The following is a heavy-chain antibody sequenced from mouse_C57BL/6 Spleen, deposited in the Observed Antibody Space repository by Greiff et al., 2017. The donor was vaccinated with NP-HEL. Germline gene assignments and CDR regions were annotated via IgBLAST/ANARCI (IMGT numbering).Heavy chain of an antibody. J-gene: IGHJ2*01. CDR2: INPNNGGT. CDR1: GYTFTDYY. Sequence: EVQLQQSGPELVKPGASVKISCKASGYTFTDYYMNWVKQSHGKSLEWIGDINPNNGGTSYNQKFKGKATLTVDKSSSTAYMEHRSLTSEDSAVYYCARGSRGYFDYWGQGTTLTVSS. CDR3: ARGSRGYFDY. D-gene: IGHD1-1*01. V-gene: IGHV1-26*01.